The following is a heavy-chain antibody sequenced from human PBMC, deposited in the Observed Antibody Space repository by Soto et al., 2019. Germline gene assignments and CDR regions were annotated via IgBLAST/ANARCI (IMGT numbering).Heavy chain of an antibody. V-gene: IGHV3-33*01. D-gene: IGHD2-8*01. CDR3: ARDFLPIMTNPLGPSNTHIDY. CDR1: GFTFSSYG. CDR2: IWYDGSNK. Sequence: QVQLVESGGGVVQPGRSLRLSCAASGFTFSSYGMHWVRQAPGKGLEWVAVIWYDGSNKYYADSVKGRFTISRDNSKNTLYLQMNSLRAEDTAVYYCARDFLPIMTNPLGPSNTHIDYWGQGTLVTVSS. J-gene: IGHJ4*02.